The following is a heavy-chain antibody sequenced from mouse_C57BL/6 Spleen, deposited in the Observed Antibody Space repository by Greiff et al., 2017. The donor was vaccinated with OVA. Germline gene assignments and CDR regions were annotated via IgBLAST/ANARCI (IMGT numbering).Heavy chain of an antibody. V-gene: IGHV1-64*01. CDR3: AKKGLGYAMDY. J-gene: IGHJ4*01. Sequence: VQLQQPGAELVKPGASVKLSCKASGYTFTSYWMHWVKQRPGQGLEWIGMIHPNSGSTNYNEKFKSKATMTVDKSSSTAYMQRSSLTSEDSAVYYCAKKGLGYAMDYWGQGTSVTVSS. CDR2: IHPNSGST. D-gene: IGHD4-1*01. CDR1: GYTFTSYW.